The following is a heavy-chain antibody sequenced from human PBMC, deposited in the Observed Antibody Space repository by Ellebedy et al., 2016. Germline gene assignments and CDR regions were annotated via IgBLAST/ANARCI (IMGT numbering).Heavy chain of an antibody. CDR1: GFTFGNFF. CDR2: ISGDGDTI. Sequence: GGSLRLXXVASGFTFGNFFMSWVRQAPGGGLEWFSTISGDGDTIVSADSVKGRFTISRDNFRNTLYLQMNSLRPEDTAVYYCYYGHYSGSWGQGTLVTVSS. CDR3: YYGHYSGS. J-gene: IGHJ4*02. D-gene: IGHD4-17*01. V-gene: IGHV3-23*01.